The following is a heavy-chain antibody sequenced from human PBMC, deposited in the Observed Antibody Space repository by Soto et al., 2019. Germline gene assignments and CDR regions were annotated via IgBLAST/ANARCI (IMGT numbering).Heavy chain of an antibody. Sequence: QVQLVESGGGVVQPWKSLSLSCAASGLIFSSYGMHWVRQAPGKGLEWVAVISYDGSNKYYADSVKGRFTISRDNSKNTLYLQLNSLRAEDTAVYYCSSGRHSTNAFDIWGQGTMVTVSS. CDR3: SSGRHSTNAFDI. D-gene: IGHD3-22*01. J-gene: IGHJ3*02. CDR2: ISYDGSNK. V-gene: IGHV3-30*03. CDR1: GLIFSSYG.